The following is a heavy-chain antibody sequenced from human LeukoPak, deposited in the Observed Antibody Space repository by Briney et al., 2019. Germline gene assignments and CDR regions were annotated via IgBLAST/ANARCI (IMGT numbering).Heavy chain of an antibody. CDR2: INPGGDNT. V-gene: IGHV1-46*01. CDR1: GYTFTNYY. J-gene: IGHJ5*02. CDR3: ARPLRVTMIRGAAFRASSDFDP. D-gene: IGHD3-10*01. Sequence: ASVKVSCKASGYTFTNYYIHWVRQAPGQGLEWMGLINPGGDNTNYAQNFQGRVTMTRDTSISTAYMEVSRLRYDDTAVYYCARPLRVTMIRGAAFRASSDFDPWGQGTLVTVSS.